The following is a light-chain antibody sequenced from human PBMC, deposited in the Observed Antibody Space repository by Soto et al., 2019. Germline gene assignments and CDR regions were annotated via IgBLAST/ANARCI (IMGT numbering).Light chain of an antibody. J-gene: IGKJ1*01. CDR3: QQYGSSGT. V-gene: IGKV3-20*01. Sequence: EIVLTQSPATLSLSPGESATLSCRATRSVSSYLAWYQQKPGQAPRLLIYRASDRATGIPDRFSGSGSGTDFTLTISRLEPEDFAVYYCQQYGSSGTFGQGTKVDIK. CDR2: RAS. CDR1: RSVSSY.